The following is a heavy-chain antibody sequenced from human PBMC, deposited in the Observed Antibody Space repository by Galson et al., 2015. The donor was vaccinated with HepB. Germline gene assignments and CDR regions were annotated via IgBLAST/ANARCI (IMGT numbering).Heavy chain of an antibody. CDR2: FDPEDGET. Sequence: SVKVSCKVSGYTLTELSMHWVRQAPGKGLEWMGGFDPEDGETIYAQKFQGRVTMTEDTSTDTAYMELSSLRSEDTAVYYCATGEVYGARRAFDIWGQGTMVTVSS. J-gene: IGHJ3*02. CDR1: GYTLTELS. V-gene: IGHV1-24*01. CDR3: ATGEVYGARRAFDI. D-gene: IGHD4-17*01.